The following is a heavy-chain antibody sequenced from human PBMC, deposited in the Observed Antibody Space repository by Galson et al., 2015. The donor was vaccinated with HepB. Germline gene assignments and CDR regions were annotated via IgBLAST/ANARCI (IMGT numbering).Heavy chain of an antibody. Sequence: SLRLSCAASGFTFSSYSMNWVRRAPGKGLVWVSSISSSSSYIYYADSVKGRFTISRDNAKNSLYLQMNSLRAEDTAVYYCARDSRDDYGDRSAPDAFDIWGQGTMVTVSS. CDR1: GFTFSSYS. J-gene: IGHJ3*02. V-gene: IGHV3-21*01. D-gene: IGHD4-17*01. CDR2: ISSSSSYI. CDR3: ARDSRDDYGDRSAPDAFDI.